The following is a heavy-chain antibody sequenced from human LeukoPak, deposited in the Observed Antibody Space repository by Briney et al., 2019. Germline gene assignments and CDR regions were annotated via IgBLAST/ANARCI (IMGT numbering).Heavy chain of an antibody. CDR2: IGGSGGST. V-gene: IGHV3-20*04. Sequence: GGSLRLSCAASGFTFDDYDDYGMSWVRQAPGKGLEWVSAIGGSGGSTYYADSVKGRFTISRDNAKNSLYLQMNSLRAEDTAVYYCARGRSGYYRSGYYWGQGTLVTVSS. J-gene: IGHJ4*02. D-gene: IGHD3-22*01. CDR3: ARGRSGYYRSGYY. CDR1: GFTFDDYDDYG.